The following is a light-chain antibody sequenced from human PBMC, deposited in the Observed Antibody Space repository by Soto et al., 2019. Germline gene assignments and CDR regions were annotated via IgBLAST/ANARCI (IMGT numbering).Light chain of an antibody. Sequence: DSQMTQSPSSLSASVGDRVTITCRSSQSISSYLNWYQQKPGKAPKLLIYAASSLQSGVPSRFSGSGSGTDFTLTISSLQPEDVATYYCQQSSSTPPYTFGQGTKLEI. J-gene: IGKJ2*01. V-gene: IGKV1-39*01. CDR3: QQSSSTPPYT. CDR2: AAS. CDR1: QSISSY.